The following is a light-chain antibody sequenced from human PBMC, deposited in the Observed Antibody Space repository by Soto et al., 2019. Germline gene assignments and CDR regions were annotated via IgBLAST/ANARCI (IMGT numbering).Light chain of an antibody. V-gene: IGKV3-11*01. J-gene: IGKJ1*01. CDR3: QQRSNWPGT. CDR2: DAS. CDR1: QSVSSS. Sequence: EIVLTQSPATLSLSPGERATLSCRASQSVSSSLAWYQQKPGQAPRLLIYDASNRATGIPIRFSGSGSGTDFTLTISSLDPEDFAVYYCQQRSNWPGTFGQGTKLDI.